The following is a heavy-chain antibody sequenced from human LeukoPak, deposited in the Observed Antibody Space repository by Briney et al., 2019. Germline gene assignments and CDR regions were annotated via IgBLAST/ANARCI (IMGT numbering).Heavy chain of an antibody. Sequence: GGSLRLSCAASGFTFSSYSMNWVRQTPGKGLEWVSSISSSSSYIYYADSVKGRFTISRDNAKNSLYLQMNSLRAEDTAVYYCAWSSLPGARGSSSWFDPWGQGTLVTVSS. CDR1: GFTFSSYS. CDR3: AWSSLPGARGSSSWFDP. D-gene: IGHD6-6*01. J-gene: IGHJ5*02. CDR2: ISSSSSYI. V-gene: IGHV3-21*01.